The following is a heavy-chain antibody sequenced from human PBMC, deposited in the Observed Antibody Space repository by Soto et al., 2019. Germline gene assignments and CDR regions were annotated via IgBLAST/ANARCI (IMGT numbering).Heavy chain of an antibody. D-gene: IGHD1-1*01. J-gene: IGHJ4*02. CDR1: GGSISSGGYS. Sequence: TLSLTCAVSGGSISSGGYSWSWIRQPPGKGLEWIGYIYHSGSTYYNPSLKSRVTISVDRSKNQFSLKLSSVTAADTAVYYCARGYNGFRYWGQGTLVTVSS. CDR3: ARGYNGFRY. CDR2: IYHSGST. V-gene: IGHV4-30-2*01.